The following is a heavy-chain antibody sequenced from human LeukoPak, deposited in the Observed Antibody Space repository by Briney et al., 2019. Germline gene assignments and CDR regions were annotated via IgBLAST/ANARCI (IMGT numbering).Heavy chain of an antibody. CDR2: IYTSGST. CDR3: ARDGLWFGENYMDV. Sequence: SETLSLTCTVSGGSISSGSYYWSWIRQPAGKGLEWIGRIYTSGSTNYNPSLKSRVTISVDTSKNQFSLKLSSVTAADTAVYYCARDGLWFGENYMDVWGKGTTVTVSS. V-gene: IGHV4-61*02. CDR1: GGSISSGSYY. D-gene: IGHD3-10*01. J-gene: IGHJ6*03.